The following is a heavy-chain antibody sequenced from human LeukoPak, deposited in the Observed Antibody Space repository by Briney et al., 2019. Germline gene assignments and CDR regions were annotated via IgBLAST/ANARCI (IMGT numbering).Heavy chain of an antibody. Sequence: PGGSLRLSCAASKFTVSSNYMSWVRQAPGKGLEWVSEIYSDGSTYYAASVKGRFSISRDNSKNTVYLQMNSLRAEDTAVYYCAKEIWPTVTTPGWTYFDYWGQGALVTVSS. J-gene: IGHJ4*02. V-gene: IGHV3-53*01. CDR1: KFTVSSNY. CDR3: AKEIWPTVTTPGWTYFDY. CDR2: IYSDGST. D-gene: IGHD4-17*01.